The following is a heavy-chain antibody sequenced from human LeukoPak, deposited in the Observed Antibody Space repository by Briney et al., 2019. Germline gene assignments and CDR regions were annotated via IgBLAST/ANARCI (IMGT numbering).Heavy chain of an antibody. CDR3: AKRIVGATGYYAFDN. Sequence: RAGGSLRLSCAASGFTFSSYAMSWVRQAPGKGLEGVSAISGSGGSTYYADSVKGRFTISRDNSKNTLYLQMNSLRAEDTAVYYCAKRIVGATGYYAFDNWGQGTMITVSS. J-gene: IGHJ3*02. D-gene: IGHD1-26*01. CDR2: ISGSGGST. CDR1: GFTFSSYA. V-gene: IGHV3-23*01.